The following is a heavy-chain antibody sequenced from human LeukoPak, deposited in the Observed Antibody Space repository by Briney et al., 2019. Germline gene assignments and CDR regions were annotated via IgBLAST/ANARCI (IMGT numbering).Heavy chain of an antibody. CDR3: ARGPDTYSSSWFEFDY. J-gene: IGHJ4*02. D-gene: IGHD6-13*01. V-gene: IGHV4-34*01. CDR2: INHSGST. Sequence: PSETLSLTCAVYGGSFSGYYWSWIRQPPGKGLEWIGEINHSGSTNYNPSLKSRVTISVDTSKNQFSLKLSSVTTADTAVYYCARGPDTYSSSWFEFDYWAREPWSPSPQ. CDR1: GGSFSGYY.